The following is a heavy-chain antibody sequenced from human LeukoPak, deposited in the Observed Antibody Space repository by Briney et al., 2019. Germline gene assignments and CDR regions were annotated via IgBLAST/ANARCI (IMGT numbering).Heavy chain of an antibody. J-gene: IGHJ4*02. CDR1: GFTFSSYA. V-gene: IGHV3-23*01. D-gene: IGHD6-19*01. Sequence: GGSLRLSCAASGFTFSSYAMSWVRQAPGKGLECISGFSGSGGSTYYADSVKGRFTISRDNSKNTLYLQMNSLRAEDTAVYYCAKENSVAGAFDYWGQGTLVTVSS. CDR2: FSGSGGST. CDR3: AKENSVAGAFDY.